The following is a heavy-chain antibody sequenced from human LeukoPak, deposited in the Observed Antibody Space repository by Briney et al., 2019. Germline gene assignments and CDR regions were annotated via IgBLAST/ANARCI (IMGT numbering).Heavy chain of an antibody. D-gene: IGHD3-10*01. CDR1: GGSITSYY. Sequence: SETLSLTCTVSGGSITSYYWSWIRQSAGKGLEWIGNIFYSGSTYYSPSVKSRVTISLDTSRNQFSLKLNSVTAADTAVYYCAKSNGYGLVDIWGQGTMVTVSS. CDR2: IFYSGST. V-gene: IGHV4-59*12. CDR3: AKSNGYGLVDI. J-gene: IGHJ3*02.